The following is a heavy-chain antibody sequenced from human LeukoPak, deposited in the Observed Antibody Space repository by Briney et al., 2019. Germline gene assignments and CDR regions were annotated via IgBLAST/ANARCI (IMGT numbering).Heavy chain of an antibody. Sequence: KPSETLSLTCTVSGGSISSGSYYWSWIRQPAGKGLELIGCSYTSGSTKYNPSRKSRVSISVSTSNNQFSLRLRSVTSAATAVYYCAREAYYYDSGRSRDVWGKGTTVTISS. CDR2: SYTSGST. CDR3: AREAYYYDSGRSRDV. V-gene: IGHV4-61*02. J-gene: IGHJ6*04. CDR1: GGSISSGSYY. D-gene: IGHD3-10*01.